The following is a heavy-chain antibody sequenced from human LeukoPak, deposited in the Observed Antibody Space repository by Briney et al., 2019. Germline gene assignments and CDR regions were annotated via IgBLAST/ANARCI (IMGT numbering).Heavy chain of an antibody. CDR3: AKNWGITIFGVVTGAFDI. D-gene: IGHD3-3*01. V-gene: IGHV3-30*02. J-gene: IGHJ3*02. CDR2: IRNDGSNK. CDR1: RFTFSSYG. Sequence: GRSLRLSCGASRFTFSSYGMHWVSHAPGKWLEWVEFIRNDGSNKYYPDSVKGRFTISRDNSKNTLYVQMNSLRAEDTAVYYCAKNWGITIFGVVTGAFDIWGQGTMVTVSS.